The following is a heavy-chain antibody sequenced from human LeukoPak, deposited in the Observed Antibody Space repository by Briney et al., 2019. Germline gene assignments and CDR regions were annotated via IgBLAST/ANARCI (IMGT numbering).Heavy chain of an antibody. CDR1: GFTFSDYY. V-gene: IGHV3-11*01. CDR3: ARARVLVVVIDYFDY. D-gene: IGHD3-22*01. Sequence: GGSLRLSCAASGFTFSDYYMSWIRQAPGKGLEWVSYISSSGSTIYYADSVKGRFTISRDNAKNSLYLQMNSLRAEDTAVYYCARARVLVVVIDYFDYWGQGTLVIVSS. CDR2: ISSSGSTI. J-gene: IGHJ4*02.